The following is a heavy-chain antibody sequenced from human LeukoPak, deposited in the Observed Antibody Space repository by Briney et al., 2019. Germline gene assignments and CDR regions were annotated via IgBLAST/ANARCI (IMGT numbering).Heavy chain of an antibody. CDR1: GFTFSSYG. J-gene: IGHJ4*02. CDR3: AKGSASRYFALDY. V-gene: IGHV3-30*18. D-gene: IGHD3-9*01. CDR2: ISYDGSNK. Sequence: GRSLRLSCAASGFTFSSYGMHWVRQAPGNGLEWVAVISYDGSNKYYADSVKGRFTISRDNSKNTLYLQMNSLRAEDTAVYYCAKGSASRYFALDYWGQGTLVTVSS.